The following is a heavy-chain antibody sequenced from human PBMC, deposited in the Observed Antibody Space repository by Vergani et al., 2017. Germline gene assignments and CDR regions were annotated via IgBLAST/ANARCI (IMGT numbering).Heavy chain of an antibody. J-gene: IGHJ1*01. CDR2: INHSGST. Sequence: QVQLQQRGAGLLKPSETLSLTCAVYGGSSSGYYWSWIRQPPGKGLEWIGEINHSGSTNYNPSLKSRVTISVDTSKNQFSLKLSSVTAADTAVYYCARGVAYYDFWSGYSRAEYFQHWGQGTLVTVSS. V-gene: IGHV4-34*01. CDR1: GGSSSGYY. CDR3: ARGVAYYDFWSGYSRAEYFQH. D-gene: IGHD3-3*01.